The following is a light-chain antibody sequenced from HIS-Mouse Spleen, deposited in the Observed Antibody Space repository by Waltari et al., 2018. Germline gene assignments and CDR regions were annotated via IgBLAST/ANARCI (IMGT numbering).Light chain of an antibody. J-gene: IGLJ3*02. CDR3: NSRDSSGNHWV. V-gene: IGLV3-19*01. Sequence: SSELTQDPAVSVALGQTVRITCQGDSLRSDYASWYQQKPGQAPVLVIYGKNNRPSGIHDRLSGSSSRTTASLTITGARAEDEADYYCNSRDSSGNHWVFGGGTKLTVL. CDR1: SLRSDY. CDR2: GKN.